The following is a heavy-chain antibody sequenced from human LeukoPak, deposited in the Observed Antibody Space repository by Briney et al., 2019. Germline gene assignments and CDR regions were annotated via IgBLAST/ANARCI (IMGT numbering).Heavy chain of an antibody. Sequence: GGSLRLSCAASEFIFSGYWMNWVRQAPGKGLEGVANIKQDGSEKQYVDSVRGRFTISRDNTKNSLYLQINSLRVEDTAVYYCARDGFVGAADYWGQGTLVTVSS. D-gene: IGHD6-13*01. J-gene: IGHJ4*02. CDR1: EFIFSGYW. CDR2: IKQDGSEK. V-gene: IGHV3-7*01. CDR3: ARDGFVGAADY.